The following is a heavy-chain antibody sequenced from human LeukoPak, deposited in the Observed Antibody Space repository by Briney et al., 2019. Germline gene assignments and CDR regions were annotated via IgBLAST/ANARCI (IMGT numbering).Heavy chain of an antibody. V-gene: IGHV4-61*08. CDR3: ARDSRWLGYWYFDL. J-gene: IGHJ2*01. CDR1: GGSISSGGYY. D-gene: IGHD3-10*01. Sequence: SQTLSLTCTVSGGSISSGGYYWSWIRQPPGKGLEWIGYIYYTGGTNYNPSLESRVTISVDTSKKLFSLKLNSVTAADTAVYYCARDSRWLGYWYFDLWGRGTLVSVSS. CDR2: IYYTGGT.